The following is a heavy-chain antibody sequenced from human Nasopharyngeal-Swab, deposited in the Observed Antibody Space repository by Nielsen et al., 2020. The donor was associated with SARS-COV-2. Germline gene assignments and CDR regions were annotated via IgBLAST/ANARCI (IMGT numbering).Heavy chain of an antibody. CDR2: IWYDGSNK. Sequence: GGSLRLSCAASGFTFSSYGMHWVRQAPGKGLEWVAVIWYDGSNKYYVDSVKGRFTISRDNSKNTLYLQMNSLRAEDTAVYYCASGNPYSGSYSFAYWGQGTLVTVSS. D-gene: IGHD1-26*01. J-gene: IGHJ4*02. CDR1: GFTFSSYG. CDR3: ASGNPYSGSYSFAY. V-gene: IGHV3-33*01.